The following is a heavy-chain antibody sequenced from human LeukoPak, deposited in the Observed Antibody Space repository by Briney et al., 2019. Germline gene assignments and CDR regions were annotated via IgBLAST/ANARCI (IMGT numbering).Heavy chain of an antibody. CDR2: ISSSSSYI. J-gene: IGHJ3*02. D-gene: IGHD2-21*02. V-gene: IGHV3-21*01. Sequence: GGSLRLSCAASGFTFRSYSMNWVRQAPGKGLEWVSSISSSSSYIYYADSVKGRFSISRDNAKNSLYLQMTSLRAEDTAVYYCASAVVTAIGAFDIWGQGTMVTVSS. CDR1: GFTFRSYS. CDR3: ASAVVTAIGAFDI.